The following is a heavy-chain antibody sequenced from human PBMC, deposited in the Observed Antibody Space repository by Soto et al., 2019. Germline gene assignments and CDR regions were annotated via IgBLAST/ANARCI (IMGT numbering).Heavy chain of an antibody. V-gene: IGHV3-23*01. D-gene: IGHD1-26*01. CDR3: APQGARGLYYFDY. CDR2: ISGSGGST. J-gene: IGHJ4*02. Sequence: GSLRLSCAASGXTLNSYISWVRQAPGKGLEWGSGISGSGGSTNYADSVKARFTISRDNSKNTLYLQMNNLSLEDTAVYYCAPQGARGLYYFDYWGQGTLGTVSS. CDR1: GXTLNSY.